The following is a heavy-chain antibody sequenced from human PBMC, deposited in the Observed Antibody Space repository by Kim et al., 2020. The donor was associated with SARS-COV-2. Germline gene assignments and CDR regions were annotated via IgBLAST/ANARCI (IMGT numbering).Heavy chain of an antibody. V-gene: IGHV5-10-1*01. D-gene: IGHD3-22*01. Sequence: SFQGHVTISADKSISTAYLQWSSLKASDTAMYYCARDHYDSSGYYSLDYWGQGTLVTVSS. CDR3: ARDHYDSSGYYSLDY. J-gene: IGHJ4*02.